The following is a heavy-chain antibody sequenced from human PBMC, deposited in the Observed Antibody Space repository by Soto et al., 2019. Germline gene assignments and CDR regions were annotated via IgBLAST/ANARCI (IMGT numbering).Heavy chain of an antibody. CDR3: ARALLAYRTFDH. D-gene: IGHD3-10*01. Sequence: SETLSLTCTVSGGSVSSGSYYWSWIRQPPGEGLEWIGYIYYSGSTNYNPSLKSRVTISVDTSKNQFSLKLSSVTAADTAVYYCARALLAYRTFDHWRHGTLVTV. J-gene: IGHJ5*02. CDR2: IYYSGST. V-gene: IGHV4-61*01. CDR1: GGSVSSGSYY.